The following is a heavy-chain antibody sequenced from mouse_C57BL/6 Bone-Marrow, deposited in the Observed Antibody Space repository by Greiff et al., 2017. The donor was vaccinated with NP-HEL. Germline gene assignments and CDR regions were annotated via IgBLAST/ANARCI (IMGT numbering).Heavy chain of an antibody. CDR1: GFTFSDYY. V-gene: IGHV5-12*01. J-gene: IGHJ4*01. D-gene: IGHD1-1*01. Sequence: EVKLMESGGGLVQPGGSLKLSCAASGFTFSDYYMYWVRQTPEKRLEWVAYISNGGGSTYYPDTVKGRFTISRDNAKNTRYLQMSRLKSEDTAMYYCASRGGSSYDYYAMDYWGQGTSVTVSS. CDR3: ASRGGSSYDYYAMDY. CDR2: ISNGGGST.